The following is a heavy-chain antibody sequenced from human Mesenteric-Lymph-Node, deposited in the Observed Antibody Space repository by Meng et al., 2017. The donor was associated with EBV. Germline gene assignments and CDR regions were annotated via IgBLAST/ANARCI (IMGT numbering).Heavy chain of an antibody. Sequence: QGQPQPWGSGLLQLSETLSLTCIVSGGSVSSGSYYWSWIRQPPGKGLESIGYVYFSGSTNYNPSLKSRVTISVDTSKNQFSLKMNSVTAADTAVYYCARLGYFYDSSGYFRFFDSWRQGTLLSVS. D-gene: IGHD3-22*01. CDR3: ARLGYFYDSSGYFRFFDS. CDR2: VYFSGST. V-gene: IGHV4-61*01. J-gene: IGHJ4*02. CDR1: GGSVSSGSYY.